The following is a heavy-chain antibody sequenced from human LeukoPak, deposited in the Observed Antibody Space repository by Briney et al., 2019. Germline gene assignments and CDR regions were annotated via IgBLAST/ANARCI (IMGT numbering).Heavy chain of an antibody. CDR1: GFXFKNAW. J-gene: IGHJ4*02. Sequence: GGSLRLSCAASGFXFKNAWISWVRQAPGKGPEWVGCIKRKSDGGTPDYAAPVEGRFTISRDDSKNTLYLQMSSLKTEDTAVYYCATDQGFIYYFDYWGQGTLVTVSS. CDR2: IKRKSDGGTP. D-gene: IGHD3-10*01. V-gene: IGHV3-15*01. CDR3: ATDQGFIYYFDY.